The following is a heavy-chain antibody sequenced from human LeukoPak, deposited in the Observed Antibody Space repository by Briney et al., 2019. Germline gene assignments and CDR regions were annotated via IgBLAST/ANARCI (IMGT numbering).Heavy chain of an antibody. D-gene: IGHD2-2*01. CDR3: AKARTSNQLLCREFDY. J-gene: IGHJ4*02. Sequence: PGGSLRLSCAASGFTFSSYAMSWVRQAPGQGLEWVSGISASGGSTYYAESVKGRFTISRDNSKNTLYLQMNSLRDEDTGVYYCAKARTSNQLLCREFDYWGQGTLVTVSS. CDR2: ISASGGST. CDR1: GFTFSSYA. V-gene: IGHV3-23*01.